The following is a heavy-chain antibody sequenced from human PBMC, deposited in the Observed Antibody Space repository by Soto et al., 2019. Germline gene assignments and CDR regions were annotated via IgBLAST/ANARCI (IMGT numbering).Heavy chain of an antibody. CDR3: ARTYDGSGPNSGGYGFDI. CDR1: GGSISSYY. V-gene: IGHV4-59*01. D-gene: IGHD3-22*01. Sequence: QVQLQESGPGLVKPSETLSLSCSVSGGSISSYYWSWIRQPPGKGLEWIAYIYYSGSTSYNPSLKSRVSISLDTSKNQFFLKLSSVTAADTAVYYCARTYDGSGPNSGGYGFDIWGQGTMVTVSS. J-gene: IGHJ3*02. CDR2: IYYSGST.